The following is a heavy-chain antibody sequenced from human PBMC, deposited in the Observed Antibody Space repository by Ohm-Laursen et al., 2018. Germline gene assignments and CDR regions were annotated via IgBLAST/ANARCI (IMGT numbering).Heavy chain of an antibody. CDR3: ARLISYPGSSSWYEYPYGMDV. V-gene: IGHV4-59*07. CDR1: GGSISSYY. D-gene: IGHD6-13*01. CDR2: IYYSGST. Sequence: SDTLSLTCTVSGGSISSYYWSWIRQPPGKGLEWIGYIYYSGSTNYNPSLKSRVTISVDTSKNQFSLKLSSVTAADTAVYYCARLISYPGSSSWYEYPYGMDVWGQGTTVTVSS. J-gene: IGHJ6*02.